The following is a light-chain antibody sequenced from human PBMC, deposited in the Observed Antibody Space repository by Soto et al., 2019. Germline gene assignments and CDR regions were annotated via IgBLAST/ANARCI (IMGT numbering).Light chain of an antibody. V-gene: IGKV3-20*01. J-gene: IGKJ1*01. CDR2: GAS. CDR1: QFVSSTY. CDR3: QQYGGSPRT. Sequence: EVVLTQSPGTLSLSPGARATLSCRASQFVSSTYLAWYQQRPGQAPRLLIYGASSRATGIPDRFSGGGSETDFTLTISRLESEDFAVYYCQQYGGSPRTFGQGTKVDIK.